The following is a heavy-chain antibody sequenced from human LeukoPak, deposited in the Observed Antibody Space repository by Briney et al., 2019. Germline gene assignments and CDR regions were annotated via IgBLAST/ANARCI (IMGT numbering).Heavy chain of an antibody. J-gene: IGHJ4*02. V-gene: IGHV3-11*06. CDR2: ISGSSSSP. Sequence: GGSLRLSCAASGFTFSDYYMSWIRQAPGKGLEWVSYISGSSSSPNYADSVKGRFTISRDNAKNSLYLQMNSLRAEDTAVYYCARGPYSSNWYVDYWGQGTLVTVPS. D-gene: IGHD6-13*01. CDR3: ARGPYSSNWYVDY. CDR1: GFTFSDYY.